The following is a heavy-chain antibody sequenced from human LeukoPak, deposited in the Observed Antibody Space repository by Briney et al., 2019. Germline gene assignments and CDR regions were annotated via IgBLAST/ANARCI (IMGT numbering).Heavy chain of an antibody. Sequence: QPGGSLRLSCAASGFIFSSYEMNWVRQTPGKGLEWVSYISHSGSAKYYADSVKGRFTISRDNPKNSLYLQMNSLRAEDTAVYYCARFLYDSSGSQYYFDYWGQGTLVTVSS. J-gene: IGHJ4*02. V-gene: IGHV3-48*03. CDR1: GFIFSSYE. CDR3: ARFLYDSSGSQYYFDY. CDR2: ISHSGSAK. D-gene: IGHD3-22*01.